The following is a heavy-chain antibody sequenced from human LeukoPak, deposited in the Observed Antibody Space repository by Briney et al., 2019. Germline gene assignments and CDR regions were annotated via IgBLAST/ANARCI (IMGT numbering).Heavy chain of an antibody. D-gene: IGHD6-19*01. V-gene: IGHV4-61*01. CDR2: IYYSGST. J-gene: IGHJ4*02. Sequence: PSDTLSLTCTVSGGSVSSVSYYWSWIRQPPGKGLEWIGYIYYSGSTNYNPSLKSRVTISVDTSKNQFSLKLSSVTAADTAVYYCASSKGYSSALYYFDYWGQGTLVTVSS. CDR3: ASSKGYSSALYYFDY. CDR1: GGSVSSVSYY.